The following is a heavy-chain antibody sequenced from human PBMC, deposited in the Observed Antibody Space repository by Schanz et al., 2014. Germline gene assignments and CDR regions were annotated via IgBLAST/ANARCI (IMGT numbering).Heavy chain of an antibody. V-gene: IGHV3-72*01. CDR2: TRNKANSYTT. Sequence: EVQVVESGGGLVQPGGSLRLSCAASGFTFSDHHMDWVRQAPGKGLEWLGRTRNKANSYTTGYAASVKGRFTISRDNSKNLVVLQMNSLRVDDTAVYYCTKEDATALWYFEHWGQGTLVTVSS. CDR1: GFTFSDHH. J-gene: IGHJ4*02. CDR3: TKEDATALWYFEH. D-gene: IGHD6-13*01.